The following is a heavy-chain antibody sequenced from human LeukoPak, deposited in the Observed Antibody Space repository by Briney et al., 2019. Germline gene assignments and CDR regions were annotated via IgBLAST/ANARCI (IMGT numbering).Heavy chain of an antibody. CDR2: ISSSSSYI. J-gene: IGHJ4*02. D-gene: IGHD6-13*01. CDR3: ARRDSSWYRIDY. Sequence: GGSLRVSCAASGFTFSSYSMNWVRQAPGKGLEWVSSISSSSSYIYYADSVKGRFTISRDNAKNSLYLQMNSLRAEDTAVYYCARRDSSWYRIDYWGQGTLVTVSS. CDR1: GFTFSSYS. V-gene: IGHV3-21*01.